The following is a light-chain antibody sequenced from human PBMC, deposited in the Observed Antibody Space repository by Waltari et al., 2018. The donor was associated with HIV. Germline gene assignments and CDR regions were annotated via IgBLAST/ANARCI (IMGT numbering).Light chain of an antibody. CDR3: QVWDPSGDHLI. CDR1: NIGTKS. V-gene: IGLV3-21*04. CDR2: YDS. J-gene: IGLJ2*01. Sequence: SYVLTQPPSVSVAPGKTARLTCGGNNIGTKSLPWYQQKPGQAPVLVIYYDSDRPSGIPERFSGSNSGNSATLTIIRVEAGDEADYYCQVWDPSGDHLIFGGGTKLTVL.